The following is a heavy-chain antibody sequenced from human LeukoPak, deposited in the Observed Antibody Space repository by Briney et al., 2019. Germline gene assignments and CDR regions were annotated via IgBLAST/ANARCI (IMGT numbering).Heavy chain of an antibody. V-gene: IGHV3-23*01. J-gene: IGHJ4*02. CDR2: INPGGTST. D-gene: IGHD1-7*01. Sequence: GGSLRLSCAASGVTFSSYAMNWVRRGPGKGLEWVSAINPGGTSTYYADSVKGRFTISRDNSKNTFYLQMNSLRAEDTALYYCAKAGGNSFFDSWGQGTLVTVSS. CDR1: GVTFSSYA. CDR3: AKAGGNSFFDS.